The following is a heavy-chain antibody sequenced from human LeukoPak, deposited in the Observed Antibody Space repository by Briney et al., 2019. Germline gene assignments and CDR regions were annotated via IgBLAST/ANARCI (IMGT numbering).Heavy chain of an antibody. CDR3: ARVAQYNWNERFDY. V-gene: IGHV4-34*01. CDR1: GGSFSGYS. Sequence: SETLSLTCAVYGGSFSGYSWNRIRQPPVKGLEWIGEINHSGGTNYNPSLKSRVTISVDTSKKQFSLKLSSVTAADTAVYYCARVAQYNWNERFDYWGQGTLVTVSS. J-gene: IGHJ4*02. CDR2: INHSGGT. D-gene: IGHD1-1*01.